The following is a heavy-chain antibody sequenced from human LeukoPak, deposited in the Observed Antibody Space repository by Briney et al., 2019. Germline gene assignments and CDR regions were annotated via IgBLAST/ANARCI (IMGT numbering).Heavy chain of an antibody. V-gene: IGHV4-39*01. D-gene: IGHD2-8*01. J-gene: IGHJ4*02. CDR3: ARSIVLDYFDY. Sequence: SETLSLTCTVSGDSFSGDSFYWGWIRQPPGKGLEWIGSIYYSGSTYYNPPLKSRVTMSVDTSKNQFSLKLSPVTAADTAVYYCARSIVLDYFDYWGQGTLVTVSS. CDR1: GDSFSGDSFY. CDR2: IYYSGST.